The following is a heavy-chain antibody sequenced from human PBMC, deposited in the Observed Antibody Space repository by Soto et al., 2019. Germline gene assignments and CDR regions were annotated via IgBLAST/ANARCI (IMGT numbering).Heavy chain of an antibody. Sequence: EVQLLESGGGLVQPGGSLRLSCAASGFTFSSYAMSWVRQAPGKGLEWVSAISGSGGSTYYADSVQGRFTISRDNSKNTLYLQMNSLRAEDTAVYYCASSRELPDAFDIWGQGTMFTVSS. D-gene: IGHD1-7*01. V-gene: IGHV3-23*01. CDR1: GFTFSSYA. CDR3: ASSRELPDAFDI. CDR2: ISGSGGST. J-gene: IGHJ3*02.